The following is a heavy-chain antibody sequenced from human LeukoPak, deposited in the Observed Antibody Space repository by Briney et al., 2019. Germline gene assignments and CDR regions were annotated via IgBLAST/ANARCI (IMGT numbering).Heavy chain of an antibody. CDR2: ISAYNGNT. CDR3: AIVSSSSWLCDEDY. V-gene: IGHV1-18*01. J-gene: IGHJ4*02. Sequence: GASVTVSCKASGYTFTSYGISWVRQAPGQGLEWMGWISAYNGNTNYAQKLQGRVTMTTDTSTSTAYMELRSLRSDDTAVYYCAIVSSSSWLCDEDYWGQGTLVTVSS. CDR1: GYTFTSYG. D-gene: IGHD6-13*01.